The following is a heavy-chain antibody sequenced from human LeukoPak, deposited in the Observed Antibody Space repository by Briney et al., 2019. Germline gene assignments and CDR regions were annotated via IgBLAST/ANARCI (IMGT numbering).Heavy chain of an antibody. CDR3: ARGSGSYDYYYYYMDV. J-gene: IGHJ6*03. CDR1: GGSISNYY. D-gene: IGHD3-10*01. CDR2: IYTSGST. V-gene: IGHV4-4*09. Sequence: PSETLSLTCTVSGGSISNYYWSWIRQPPGKGLEWIGYIYTSGSTNYNPSLKSRVTISEDTSKNQFSLKLSSVTAADTAVYYCARGSGSYDYYYYYMDVWGKGPTVTVSS.